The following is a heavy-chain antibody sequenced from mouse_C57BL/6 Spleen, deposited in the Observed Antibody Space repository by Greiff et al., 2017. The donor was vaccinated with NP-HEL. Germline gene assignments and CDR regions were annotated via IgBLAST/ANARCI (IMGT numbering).Heavy chain of an antibody. CDR3: TRSTYYSNYVSVY. CDR2: IDPETGGT. J-gene: IGHJ2*01. Sequence: VQLQQSGAELVRPGASVTLSCKASGYTFTDYEMHWVKQTPVHGLEWIGAIDPETGGTAYNQKFKGKAILTADKSSSTAYMELRSLTSEDSAVYYCTRSTYYSNYVSVYWGQGTTLTVSS. CDR1: GYTFTDYE. D-gene: IGHD2-5*01. V-gene: IGHV1-15*01.